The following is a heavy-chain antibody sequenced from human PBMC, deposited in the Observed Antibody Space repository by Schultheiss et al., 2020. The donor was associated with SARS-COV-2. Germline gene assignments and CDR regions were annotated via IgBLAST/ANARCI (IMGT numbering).Heavy chain of an antibody. Sequence: SETLSLTCTVSGGSISSYYWSWIRQPPGKGLEWIGYIYYSGSTNYNPSLKSRVTISVDTSKNQFSLKLSSVTAEDTAVYYCARAGIAARLGGWGQGTLVTVSS. V-gene: IGHV4-59*12. CDR3: ARAGIAARLGG. D-gene: IGHD6-6*01. J-gene: IGHJ4*02. CDR2: IYYSGST. CDR1: GGSISSYY.